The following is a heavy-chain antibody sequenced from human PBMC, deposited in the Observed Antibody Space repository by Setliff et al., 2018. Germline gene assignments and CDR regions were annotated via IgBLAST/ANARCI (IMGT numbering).Heavy chain of an antibody. CDR1: GDSISGYY. Sequence: SETLSLTCNVFGDSISGYYWNWIRQPPGKGLEWIGNIYTSGSIKYNPSLRSRVTISVDTSTNQFSLRLTSATAADTAVDFCARALDSGTYYKLYPCYMDVWGKGTTVTVSS. D-gene: IGHD1-26*01. V-gene: IGHV4-4*08. CDR2: IYTSGSI. CDR3: ARALDSGTYYKLYPCYMDV. J-gene: IGHJ6*03.